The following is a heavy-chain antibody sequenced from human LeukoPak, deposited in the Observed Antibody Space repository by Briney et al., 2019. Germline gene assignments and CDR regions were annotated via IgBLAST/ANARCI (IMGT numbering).Heavy chain of an antibody. CDR3: ARARQTPWTPLPDPANAFDI. J-gene: IGHJ3*02. D-gene: IGHD1-1*01. Sequence: EASVKVSCKASGYTFTSYYMHWVRQAPGQGLEWMGWINPNSGGTNYAQKFQGRVTMTRDTSISTAYMELSRLRSDDTAVYYCARARQTPWTPLPDPANAFDIWGRGTMVTVSS. CDR1: GYTFTSYY. V-gene: IGHV1-2*02. CDR2: INPNSGGT.